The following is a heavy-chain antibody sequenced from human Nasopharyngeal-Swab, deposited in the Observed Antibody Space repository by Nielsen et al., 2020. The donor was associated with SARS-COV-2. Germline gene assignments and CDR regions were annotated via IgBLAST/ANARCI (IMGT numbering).Heavy chain of an antibody. CDR1: GGSISSSSYY. J-gene: IGHJ6*02. Sequence: SETLSLTCTVSGGSISSSSYYWGWIRQPPGKGLEWIGSIYYSGGTYYNPSLKSRFTISVDTSKNQFSLKLSSVTAADTAVYYCVGSSWYGDYYYYYGMDVWGQGTTVTVSS. CDR2: IYYSGGT. CDR3: VGSSWYGDYYYYYGMDV. V-gene: IGHV4-39*07. D-gene: IGHD6-13*01.